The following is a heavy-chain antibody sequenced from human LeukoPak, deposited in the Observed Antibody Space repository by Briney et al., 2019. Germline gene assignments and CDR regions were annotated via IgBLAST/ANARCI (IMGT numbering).Heavy chain of an antibody. D-gene: IGHD1-20*01. Sequence: GGSLRLSCAASGFTFSSYDMHWVRQATGKGLEWVSAIGTAGDPYYPGSVKGRFTISRDNAKNSLYLQMISLRAEDTAVYYCARGLVSITFDYWGQGTLVTVSS. V-gene: IGHV3-13*05. J-gene: IGHJ4*02. CDR2: IGTAGDP. CDR1: GFTFSSYD. CDR3: ARGLVSITFDY.